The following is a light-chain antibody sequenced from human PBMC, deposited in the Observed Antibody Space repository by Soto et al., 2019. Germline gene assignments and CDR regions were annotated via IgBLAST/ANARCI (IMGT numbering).Light chain of an antibody. CDR3: QQSYITPWT. V-gene: IGKV1-39*01. CDR2: AAS. J-gene: IGKJ1*01. CDR1: QRINNY. Sequence: DVQITQSPSSLSASVGDRVTVTCRASQRINNYLNWYQHKPGKAPKLLIHAASSLHTGVPPRFGGSASGTNFTLAISGLQAEDFATYYCQQSYITPWTFGQATKVDIK.